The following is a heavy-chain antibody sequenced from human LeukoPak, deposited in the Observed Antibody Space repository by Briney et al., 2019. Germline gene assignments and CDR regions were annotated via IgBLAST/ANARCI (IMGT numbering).Heavy chain of an antibody. J-gene: IGHJ3*02. Sequence: GASVKVSCKASGYTFIGYYMYWVRQAPGQGPEWMGWINPNSGGTNYAQKFQGRVTMTRDTSISTAYMELSRLRSDDTAVYYCARKYGDYNAELASDIWGQGTMVTVSS. D-gene: IGHD4-17*01. CDR1: GYTFIGYY. V-gene: IGHV1-2*02. CDR3: ARKYGDYNAELASDI. CDR2: INPNSGGT.